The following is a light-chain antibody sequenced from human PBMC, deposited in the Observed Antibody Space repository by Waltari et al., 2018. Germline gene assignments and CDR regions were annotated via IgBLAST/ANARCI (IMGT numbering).Light chain of an antibody. Sequence: EIVLTQSPGTLSLSPGERATLSCRASQSVSSSYLAWYQQKPGQAPRLLSYGASSRATGIPDRFSGSGSGTDFTLTISRLEPEDFAVYYCQQYGSSPFTFGPGTKVGIK. CDR3: QQYGSSPFT. CDR1: QSVSSSY. V-gene: IGKV3-20*01. J-gene: IGKJ3*01. CDR2: GAS.